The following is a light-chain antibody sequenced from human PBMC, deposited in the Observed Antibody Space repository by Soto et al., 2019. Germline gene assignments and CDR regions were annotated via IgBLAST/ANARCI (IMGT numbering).Light chain of an antibody. Sequence: EIVLTQSPVTLPASLGGRATLSCRASQSVTTKLAWYQQKPGQAPRLVIFGASSRATGIPARFSGSGSGTEFTLTISSLQSEDFAVYYCQQYNIWPPLTFGGGTKVDI. CDR2: GAS. V-gene: IGKV3-15*01. CDR3: QQYNIWPPLT. CDR1: QSVTTK. J-gene: IGKJ4*01.